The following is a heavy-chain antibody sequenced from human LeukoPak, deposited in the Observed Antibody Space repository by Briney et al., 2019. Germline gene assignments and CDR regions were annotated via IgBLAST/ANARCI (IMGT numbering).Heavy chain of an antibody. CDR1: GYTFTSYG. D-gene: IGHD1-26*01. CDR2: ISAYNGNT. J-gene: IGHJ4*02. CDR3: ARDIGWAFSGSYFDN. V-gene: IGHV1-18*01. Sequence: RWASVKLSCTASGYTFTSYGISWVRQAPGQGLEWMGWISAYNGNTNYAQKLQGRVTMTTDTSTSTAYMELRSLRSDDTAVYYCARDIGWAFSGSYFDNWGQRTLVTVS.